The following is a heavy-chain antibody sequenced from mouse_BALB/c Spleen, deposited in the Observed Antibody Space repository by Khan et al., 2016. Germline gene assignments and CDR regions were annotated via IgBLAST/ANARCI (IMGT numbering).Heavy chain of an antibody. CDR3: ARGAYYYGGSHRFAY. V-gene: IGHV3-2*02. CDR2: ISYTGST. CDR1: GYSITSDYA. D-gene: IGHD1-1*01. J-gene: IGHJ3*01. Sequence: EVQLQESGPGLVKPSQSLSLTCTVTGYSITSDYAWNWIRQFPGNKLEWMAYISYTGSTSYNPSLKSRISIARDNSKMRFFLQLKSVTPGDTATNDCARGAYYYGGSHRFAYWGQRTLVTVSA.